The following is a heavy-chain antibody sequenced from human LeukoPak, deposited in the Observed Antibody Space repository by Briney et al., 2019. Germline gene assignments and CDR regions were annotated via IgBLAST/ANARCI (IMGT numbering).Heavy chain of an antibody. CDR1: GSTFFKYW. D-gene: IGHD3-10*01. V-gene: IGHV3-7*02. Sequence: GGSLRLSCAVSGSTFFKYWMIWVRQAPGKGLEWVANIKEDGSVKYYVESVKGRFTISRDNAKNSLYLQMNSLRVEDTAVYYCAASITMFDYWGQGTLVTVSS. CDR2: IKEDGSVK. CDR3: AASITMFDY. J-gene: IGHJ4*02.